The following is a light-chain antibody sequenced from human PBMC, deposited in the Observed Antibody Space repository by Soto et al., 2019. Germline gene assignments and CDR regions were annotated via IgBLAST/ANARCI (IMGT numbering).Light chain of an antibody. J-gene: IGLJ1*01. CDR1: SSDVGGYNY. CDR3: SSYTSSSTHYV. V-gene: IGLV2-14*01. CDR2: XVS. Sequence: QSVLTQPASVSGSPGQSITISCTGTSSDVGGYNYVSWYQQHPGKAPXLMIYXVSXXXXXXSNRFXGSKSGXTXSXTIXGXXXXXXXXXYCSSYTSSSTHYVFGTGTKLTVL.